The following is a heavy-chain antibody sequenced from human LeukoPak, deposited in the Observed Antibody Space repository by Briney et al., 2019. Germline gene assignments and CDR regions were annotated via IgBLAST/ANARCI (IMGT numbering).Heavy chain of an antibody. CDR2: IYYSGST. CDR3: ARHEETCSGGSCFLDYFEY. D-gene: IGHD2-15*01. Sequence: SQTLSLTCTVSGGSISSGDYYWSWIRQPPGKGLEWIGYIYYSGSTYYNPSLKSRVTISVDTSKNQFSLKLSSVTAADTAVYYCARHEETCSGGSCFLDYFEYWGQGTLVTVSS. V-gene: IGHV4-30-4*01. J-gene: IGHJ4*02. CDR1: GGSISSGDYY.